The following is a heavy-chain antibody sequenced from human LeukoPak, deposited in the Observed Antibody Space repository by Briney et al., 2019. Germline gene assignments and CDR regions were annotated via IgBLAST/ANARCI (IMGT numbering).Heavy chain of an antibody. CDR2: ISYDGSNK. CDR3: AKDPRGGFGELSWGIDY. Sequence: GGSLRLSCAASGFTFSTCGRHWVRQAPGKGLEWVALISYDGSNKYYTDSVKGRFTISRDNSKNTLYLQMNSLRADDTAVYYCAKDPRGGFGELSWGIDYWGQGTLVTVSS. CDR1: GFTFSTCG. D-gene: IGHD3-10*01. J-gene: IGHJ4*02. V-gene: IGHV3-30*18.